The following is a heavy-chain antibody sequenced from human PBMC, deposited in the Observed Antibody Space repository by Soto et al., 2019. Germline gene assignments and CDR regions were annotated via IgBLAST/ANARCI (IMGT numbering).Heavy chain of an antibody. CDR3: ARDKSSTKDLYYYYYGMDV. Sequence: SVKVSCKASGGAFSSYAISWVRQAPGQGLEWMGGIIPIFGTANYAQKFQGRVTITADESTSTAYMELSSLRSEDTAVYYCARDKSSTKDLYYYYYGMDVWGQGTTVTVSS. D-gene: IGHD2-2*01. V-gene: IGHV1-69*13. J-gene: IGHJ6*02. CDR2: IIPIFGTA. CDR1: GGAFSSYA.